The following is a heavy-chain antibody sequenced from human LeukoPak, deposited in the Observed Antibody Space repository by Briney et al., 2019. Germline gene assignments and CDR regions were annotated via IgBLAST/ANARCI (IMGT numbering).Heavy chain of an antibody. CDR1: GGSISSSSYY. CDR2: TYYSGST. J-gene: IGHJ3*02. CDR3: ARVGGSRDAFDI. Sequence: PSETLSLTCTVSGGSISSSSYYWGWIRQPPGKGLEWIGSTYYSGSTYYNPSLKSRVTISVDTSKNQFSLKLSSVTAADTAVYYCARVGGSRDAFDIWGQGTMVTVSS. D-gene: IGHD3-16*01. V-gene: IGHV4-39*01.